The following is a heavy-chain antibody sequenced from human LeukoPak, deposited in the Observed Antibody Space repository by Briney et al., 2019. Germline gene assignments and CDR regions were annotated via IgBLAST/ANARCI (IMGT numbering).Heavy chain of an antibody. V-gene: IGHV4-31*03. D-gene: IGHD3-22*01. J-gene: IGHJ5*02. CDR1: GGSISSGGYY. CDR3: ARGRQWRGQLLYQLYDSSGYYSDNWIDP. Sequence: SETLSLTCTVSGGSISSGGYYWSWIRQHPGKGLEWIGYIYYSGSTHYNPSLKSRVTISVDTSKNQFSLKLSSVTAADTAVYYCARGRQWRGQLLYQLYDSSGYYSDNWIDPWGQGTQVTVSS. CDR2: IYYSGST.